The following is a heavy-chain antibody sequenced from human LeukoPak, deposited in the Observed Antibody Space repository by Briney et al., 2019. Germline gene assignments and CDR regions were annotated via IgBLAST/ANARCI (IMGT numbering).Heavy chain of an antibody. V-gene: IGHV3-30*02. CDR1: GFSFDNYV. Sequence: GGSLRLSCAASGFSFDNYVMHWVRQAPGKGLEWVALIHFDGNTKYYADSVKGRFSISRDNSQNTLYLQMNSLRAEDTALYYCAGDPSAHGQYFDYWGQGTLATVSS. CDR3: AGDPSAHGQYFDY. CDR2: IHFDGNTK. D-gene: IGHD5-24*01. J-gene: IGHJ4*02.